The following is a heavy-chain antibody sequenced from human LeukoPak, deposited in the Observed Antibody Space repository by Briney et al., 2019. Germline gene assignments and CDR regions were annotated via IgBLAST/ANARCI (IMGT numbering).Heavy chain of an antibody. V-gene: IGHV1-69*04. CDR2: IIPILGIA. D-gene: IGHD3-3*01. Sequence: SVKVSCKASGGTFGSYAISWVRQAPGQGLEWMGRIIPILGIANYAQKFQGRVTITADKSTSTAYMELSSLRSEDTAVYYCAKGSGLRGYYFDYWGQGTLVTVSS. CDR3: AKGSGLRGYYFDY. J-gene: IGHJ4*02. CDR1: GGTFGSYA.